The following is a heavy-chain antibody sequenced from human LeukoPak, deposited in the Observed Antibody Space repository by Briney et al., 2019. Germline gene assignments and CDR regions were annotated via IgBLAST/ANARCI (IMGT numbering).Heavy chain of an antibody. CDR2: ISSSGSTA. J-gene: IGHJ3*02. CDR3: AKLSARDYDILTGYYPVDAFDI. CDR1: GFIFSNYE. D-gene: IGHD3-9*01. V-gene: IGHV3-48*03. Sequence: GGSLRLSCAASGFIFSNYEMNWVRQAPGKGLEWVAFISSSGSTAYYADSVKGRFVISKDNAKNSLDLEMHSLRAEDTAVYYCAKLSARDYDILTGYYPVDAFDIWGQGTMVTVSS.